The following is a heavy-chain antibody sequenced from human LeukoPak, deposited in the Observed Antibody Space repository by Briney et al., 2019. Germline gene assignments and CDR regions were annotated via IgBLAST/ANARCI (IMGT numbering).Heavy chain of an antibody. V-gene: IGHV4-59*01. CDR3: ARARTLITMIVVADYDAFDI. Sequence: SETLSLTCTVSGGSISSYYWSWIRQPPGKGPEWIGYIYYSGSTNYNPSLKSRVTISVDTSKYQFSLKLSSVTAAGTAVYYCARARTLITMIVVADYDAFDIWGQGTMVTVSS. J-gene: IGHJ3*02. CDR1: GGSISSYY. D-gene: IGHD3-22*01. CDR2: IYYSGST.